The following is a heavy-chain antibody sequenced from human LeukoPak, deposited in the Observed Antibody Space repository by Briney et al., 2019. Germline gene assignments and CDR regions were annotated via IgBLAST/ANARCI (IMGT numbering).Heavy chain of an antibody. V-gene: IGHV3-30-3*01. CDR3: ASDMSYSGYYIDY. Sequence: GRSLRLSCAASGFTFSSYAMHWVRQAPGKGLEWVALISYDGGNEYYADSVKGRFTISRDNSKNTLYLQMNSLRAEDTAVYYRASDMSYSGYYIDYWGQGTLVTVSS. D-gene: IGHD3-3*01. CDR2: ISYDGGNE. CDR1: GFTFSSYA. J-gene: IGHJ4*02.